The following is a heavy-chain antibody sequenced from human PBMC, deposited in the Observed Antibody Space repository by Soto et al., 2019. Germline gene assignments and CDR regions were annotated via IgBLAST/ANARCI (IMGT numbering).Heavy chain of an antibody. CDR3: ARDQGIRGVTMVLGVIIKGQDVFDI. D-gene: IGHD3-10*01. Sequence: ASVKVSCKASGYTFTSYYMHWVRQAPGQGLEWMGIINPSGGSTSYAQKFQGRVTMTRDTSTSTVYMELSSLRSEDTAVYYCARDQGIRGVTMVLGVIIKGQDVFDISGQGTMVTVSS. CDR1: GYTFTSYY. V-gene: IGHV1-46*03. J-gene: IGHJ3*02. CDR2: INPSGGST.